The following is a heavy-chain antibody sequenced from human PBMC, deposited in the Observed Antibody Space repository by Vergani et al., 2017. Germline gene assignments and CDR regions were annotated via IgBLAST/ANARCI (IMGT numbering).Heavy chain of an antibody. J-gene: IGHJ3*02. Sequence: QVQLVQSGAEVKKPGASVKVSCKASGYTFTSYGISWVRQAPGQGLEWMGWISAYNGNTNYAQKLQGRVTMTTDTSTSTAYMELRSLRSDDTAVYYCAKMRGSGWYDPSGAFDIWGQGTMVTVSS. D-gene: IGHD6-19*01. CDR3: AKMRGSGWYDPSGAFDI. V-gene: IGHV1-18*01. CDR2: ISAYNGNT. CDR1: GYTFTSYG.